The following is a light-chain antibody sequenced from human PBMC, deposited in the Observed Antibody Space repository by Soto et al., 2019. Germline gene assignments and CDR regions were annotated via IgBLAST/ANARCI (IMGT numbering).Light chain of an antibody. Sequence: DIQMTQSPSTLSASVGDRVTITCRASQSISSWLGWYQQKPGKAPKLLIYKASSLESGVPSRFSASGSGTEFTLTISTLQPDDFATYYCQQYNSHSRYTFGQGTKLEIK. J-gene: IGKJ2*01. CDR3: QQYNSHSRYT. CDR2: KAS. V-gene: IGKV1-5*03. CDR1: QSISSW.